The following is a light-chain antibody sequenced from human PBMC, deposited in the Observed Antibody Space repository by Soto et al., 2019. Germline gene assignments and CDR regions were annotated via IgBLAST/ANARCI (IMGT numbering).Light chain of an antibody. V-gene: IGKV3-20*01. CDR3: QQYGTSEII. J-gene: IGKJ5*01. CDR2: DTS. CDR1: QTLSNSF. Sequence: EIVLTQSPGTLSLSPGERATLSCRASQTLSNSFIAWYQQKPGQAPRLLIYDTSSRATGVPDRYSASGSRTDFTLTISRLEPEDFAVFFCQQYGTSEIIFGQGTRLEIK.